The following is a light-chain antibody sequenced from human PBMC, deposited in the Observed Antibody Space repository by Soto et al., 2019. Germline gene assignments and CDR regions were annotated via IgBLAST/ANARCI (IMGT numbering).Light chain of an antibody. Sequence: IVLTQSPCTLSLSPGERATLSCRASQSISSSYFAWYQQKPGQAPRLLVYGVSSRATDVPDRFSGSGSGTDFTLTISRLEPEDFAVYYCQQYTDSRTFGQGTKVDIK. CDR1: QSISSSY. CDR3: QQYTDSRT. J-gene: IGKJ1*01. V-gene: IGKV3-20*01. CDR2: GVS.